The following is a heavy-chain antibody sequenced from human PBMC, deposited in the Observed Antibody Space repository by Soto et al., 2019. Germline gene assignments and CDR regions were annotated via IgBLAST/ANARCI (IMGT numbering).Heavy chain of an antibody. CDR2: ISGSGGST. J-gene: IGHJ3*02. CDR1: GFTFSSYA. CDR3: ARDYYYGSGSLKENAFDI. D-gene: IGHD3-10*01. Sequence: GGSLRLSCAASGFTFSSYAMSWVRQAPGKGLEWVSAISGSGGSTYYADSVKGRFTISRDNSKNTLYLQMNSLRAEDTAVYYCARDYYYGSGSLKENAFDIWGQGTMVTVSS. V-gene: IGHV3-23*01.